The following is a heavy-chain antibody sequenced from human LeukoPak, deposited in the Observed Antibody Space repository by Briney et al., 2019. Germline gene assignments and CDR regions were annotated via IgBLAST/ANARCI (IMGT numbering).Heavy chain of an antibody. J-gene: IGHJ6*03. CDR1: GFTFSSYW. CDR3: AKTLDYYYYYYMDV. Sequence: GGSLRLSCAPSGFTFSSYWMSWVRQAPGKGLEWVANTNQDGSEKYYVDSVKGRFTISRDNSKNTLYLQMNSLRAEDTAVYYCAKTLDYYYYYYMDVWGKGTTVTVSS. V-gene: IGHV3-7*01. CDR2: TNQDGSEK.